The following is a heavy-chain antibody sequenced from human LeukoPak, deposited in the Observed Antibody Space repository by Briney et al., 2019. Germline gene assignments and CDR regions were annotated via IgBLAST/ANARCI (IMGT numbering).Heavy chain of an antibody. Sequence: ASVKVSCKASGYTFPSYYMHWVRQAPGQGLEWMGIINPSGGSTSYAQKFQGRVTMTRDTSTSTAYMELRSLRSDDTAVYYCARDRESSGWYSANWFDPWGQGTLVTVSS. J-gene: IGHJ5*02. CDR3: ARDRESSGWYSANWFDP. CDR2: INPSGGST. V-gene: IGHV1-46*01. D-gene: IGHD6-19*01. CDR1: GYTFPSYY.